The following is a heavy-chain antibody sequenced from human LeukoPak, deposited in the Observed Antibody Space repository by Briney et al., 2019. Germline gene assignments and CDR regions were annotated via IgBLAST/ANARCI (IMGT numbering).Heavy chain of an antibody. CDR3: ARHGLGNSGRYYFDY. D-gene: IGHD6-19*01. Sequence: PGGSLRLSCKGSGYSFTSYWISWVRQMPGKGLEWMGRTDPSDSYTNYSPSFQGHVTISADKSITTAYLQWSSLKASDTAMYYCARHGLGNSGRYYFDYWGQGTLVTVSS. J-gene: IGHJ4*02. CDR2: TDPSDSYT. CDR1: GYSFTSYW. V-gene: IGHV5-10-1*01.